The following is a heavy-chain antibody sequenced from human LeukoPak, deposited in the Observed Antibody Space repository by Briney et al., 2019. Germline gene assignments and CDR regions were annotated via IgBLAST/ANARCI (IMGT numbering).Heavy chain of an antibody. J-gene: IGHJ5*02. Sequence: PSETLSLTCTVSGGSISSYYWSWIRQPPGKGLEWIGEINHSGSTNYNPSLKSRVTISVDTSKNQFSLKLSSVTAADTAVYYCARGGGYYCSGGSCYRNWFDPWGQGTLVTVSS. D-gene: IGHD2-15*01. CDR3: ARGGGYYCSGGSCYRNWFDP. CDR2: INHSGST. CDR1: GGSISSYY. V-gene: IGHV4-34*01.